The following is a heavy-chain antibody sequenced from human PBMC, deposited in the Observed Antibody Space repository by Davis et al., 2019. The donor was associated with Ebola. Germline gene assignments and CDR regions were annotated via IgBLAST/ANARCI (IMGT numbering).Heavy chain of an antibody. J-gene: IGHJ6*02. V-gene: IGHV4-59*01. CDR1: GGSISSYY. Sequence: SETLSLTCTVSGGSISSYYWSWIRQPPGKGLEWIGYIYSSGSTNYKPSLKSRVTISVDTSKNQFSLKLSSVTAADTAVYYCARGGRSSSHTYYYYYYGMDVWGQGTTVTVSS. CDR3: ARGGRSSSHTYYYYYYGMDV. CDR2: IYSSGST. D-gene: IGHD6-13*01.